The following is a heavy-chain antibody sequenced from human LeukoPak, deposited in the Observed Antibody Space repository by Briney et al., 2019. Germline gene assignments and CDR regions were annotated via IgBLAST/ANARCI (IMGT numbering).Heavy chain of an antibody. V-gene: IGHV4-59*01. D-gene: IGHD6-19*01. J-gene: IGHJ5*02. CDR2: IYYSGST. CDR3: ARHIFRVRAVAPINWFDP. CDR1: GGSISSYY. Sequence: SETLSLTCTVSGGSISSYYWSWIRQPPGKGLEWIGYIYYSGSTSYNPSLRSRVTISIDISKNQFSLKLSSVTAADTAVYYCARHIFRVRAVAPINWFDPWGQGTLVTVSS.